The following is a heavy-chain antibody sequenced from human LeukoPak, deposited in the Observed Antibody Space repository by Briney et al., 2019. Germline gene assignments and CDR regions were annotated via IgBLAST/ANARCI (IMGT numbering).Heavy chain of an antibody. D-gene: IGHD2-21*01. V-gene: IGHV3-48*03. Sequence: QPGGSLRLSCAASGFTFRSYEMNWVRQAPGKGLEWVSSISTSGNTIYYADSVKGRFTISRDNAKNSLYLQMNSLRDEDTAVYYCARVRDNYYYYGMDVWAKGPRSPSP. J-gene: IGHJ6*02. CDR3: ARVRDNYYYYGMDV. CDR2: ISTSGNTI. CDR1: GFTFRSYE.